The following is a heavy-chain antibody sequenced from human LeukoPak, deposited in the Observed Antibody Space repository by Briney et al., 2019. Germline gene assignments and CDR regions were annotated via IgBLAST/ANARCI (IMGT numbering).Heavy chain of an antibody. Sequence: GGSLRLSCSVSGFTFSTYVMHWGRQAPGKGLEYVSAISSNGDNTYYADSVKGRFTISRDHSKNTLYLQMSSLRADDTAVYYCVRGPGYWGQGTLVTVSS. CDR2: ISSNGDNT. V-gene: IGHV3-64D*06. CDR3: VRGPGY. J-gene: IGHJ4*02. CDR1: GFTFSTYV.